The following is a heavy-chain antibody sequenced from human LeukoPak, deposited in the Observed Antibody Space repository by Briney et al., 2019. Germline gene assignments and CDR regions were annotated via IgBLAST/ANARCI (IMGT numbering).Heavy chain of an antibody. CDR1: GGALSGYY. CDR3: VRGGTTLVRGVIRYHYYGMDV. CDR2: IDHSGST. V-gene: IGHV4-34*01. J-gene: IGHJ6*02. Sequence: SETLSLTCAVYGGALSGYYWNWIRQPPGKGLEWIGEIDHSGSTNYNPSLKSRVTISVDTSKNQLSLRLSTVTAADTAVYYCVRGGTTLVRGVIRYHYYGMDVWGQGTTVTVSS. D-gene: IGHD3-10*01.